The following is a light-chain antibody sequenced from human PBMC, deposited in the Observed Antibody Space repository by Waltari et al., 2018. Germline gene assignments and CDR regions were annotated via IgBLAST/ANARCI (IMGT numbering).Light chain of an antibody. CDR1: SSDVGGYNY. Sequence: QSALTQPASVSGSPGQSITVSCTGTSSDVGGYNYVPWYQPHPGKAPKLMIFDVSDRPSGVSSRFSGSKSGNTASLTISGLQAEDEADYYCSSYTTISTRVVFGGGTKLTVL. J-gene: IGLJ2*01. CDR2: DVS. V-gene: IGLV2-14*03. CDR3: SSYTTISTRVV.